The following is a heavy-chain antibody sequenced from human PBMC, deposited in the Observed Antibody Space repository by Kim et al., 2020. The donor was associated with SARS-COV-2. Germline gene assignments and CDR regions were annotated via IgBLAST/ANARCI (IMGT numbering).Heavy chain of an antibody. CDR1: GGSISSSSYY. V-gene: IGHV4-39*07. CDR3: ARDDSSSPVVPYFYFDY. CDR2: IYYSGST. Sequence: SETLSLTCTVSGGSISSSSYYWGWIRQPPGKGLEWIGSIYYSGSTYYNPSLKSRVTISVDTSKNQFSLKLSSVTAADTAVYYCARDDSSSPVVPYFYFDYWGQGTLVTVSS. D-gene: IGHD6-13*01. J-gene: IGHJ4*02.